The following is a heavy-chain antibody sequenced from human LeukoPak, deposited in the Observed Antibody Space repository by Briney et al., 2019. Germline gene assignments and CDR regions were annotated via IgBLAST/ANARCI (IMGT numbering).Heavy chain of an antibody. V-gene: IGHV3-48*04. Sequence: GGSLRLSCAASGFTFSSYSMNWVRQAPGKGLEWVSYISSSGSTIYYADSVKGRFTISRDNAKNSLYLQMNSLRAEDTAVYYCASNVDTATRAYWGQGTLVTVSS. J-gene: IGHJ4*02. CDR3: ASNVDTATRAY. D-gene: IGHD5-18*01. CDR1: GFTFSSYS. CDR2: ISSSGSTI.